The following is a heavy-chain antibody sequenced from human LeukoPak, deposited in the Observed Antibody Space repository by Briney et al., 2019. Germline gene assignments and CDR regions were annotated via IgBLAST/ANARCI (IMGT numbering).Heavy chain of an antibody. Sequence: GASVKVSCKASGGTFSSYAISWVRLAPGQGLEWMGGIIPIFGTANYAQKLQGRVTMTTDTSTSTAYMELRSLRSDDTAVYYCARVSEWFGESTDYWGQGTLVTVSS. CDR1: GGTFSSYA. V-gene: IGHV1-69*05. CDR3: ARVSEWFGESTDY. D-gene: IGHD3-10*01. CDR2: IIPIFGTA. J-gene: IGHJ4*02.